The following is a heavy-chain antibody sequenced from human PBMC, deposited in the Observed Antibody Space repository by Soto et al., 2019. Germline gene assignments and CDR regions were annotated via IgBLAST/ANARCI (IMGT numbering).Heavy chain of an antibody. J-gene: IGHJ6*02. Sequence: SVKVSCKASGGTFSNYAIGWVRQAPGQGLEWMGGIIPIFGTANYAQKFQGRVTITADESTSTAYMELSSLRSEDTAVYYCATPPVAGSYYYYGMDVWGQGTTVTVSS. D-gene: IGHD6-19*01. V-gene: IGHV1-69*13. CDR3: ATPPVAGSYYYYGMDV. CDR2: IIPIFGTA. CDR1: GGTFSNYA.